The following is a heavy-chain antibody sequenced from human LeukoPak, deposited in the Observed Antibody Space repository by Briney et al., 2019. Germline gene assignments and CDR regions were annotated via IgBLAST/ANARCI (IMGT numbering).Heavy chain of an antibody. CDR2: INPNSGGT. J-gene: IGHJ4*02. CDR1: GYTFTSYG. Sequence: EASVKVSCKASGYTFTSYGISWVRQAPGQGLEWMGWINPNSGGTNYAQKFQGRVTMTRDTSISTAYMELSRLRSDDTAVYYCARDPAGTHSSGPRDFDYWGQGTLVTVSS. CDR3: ARDPAGTHSSGPRDFDY. V-gene: IGHV1-2*02. D-gene: IGHD3-22*01.